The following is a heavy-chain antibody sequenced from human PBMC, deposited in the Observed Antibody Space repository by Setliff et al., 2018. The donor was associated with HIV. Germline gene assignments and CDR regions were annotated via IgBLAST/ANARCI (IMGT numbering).Heavy chain of an antibody. CDR2: IYTSGST. D-gene: IGHD6-19*01. V-gene: IGHV4-4*08. CDR1: GGSISSYY. Sequence: SETLSLTCTVSGGSISSYYWSWIRQPPGKGLEWIGYIYTSGSTKYNPSLKSRVTISLDSSKNQFSLKLSSVTAADTAVHYCASGREAVAGALHFDYWGQGTLVTVSS. CDR3: ASGREAVAGALHFDY. J-gene: IGHJ4*02.